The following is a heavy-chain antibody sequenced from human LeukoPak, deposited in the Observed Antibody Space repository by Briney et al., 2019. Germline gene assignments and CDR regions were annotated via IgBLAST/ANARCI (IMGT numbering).Heavy chain of an antibody. CDR3: ATDLFAGTTGWFDP. J-gene: IGHJ5*02. Sequence: GGSLRLSCAASGFTIASYAMSWVRQAPGKGLEWVSSISASGGPTYYADSVKGRFTISRDNSKNTLYLQMNTLRAEDTAVYYCATDLFAGTTGWFDPWGQGNLVTVSS. CDR2: ISASGGPT. CDR1: GFTIASYA. V-gene: IGHV3-23*01. D-gene: IGHD1-1*01.